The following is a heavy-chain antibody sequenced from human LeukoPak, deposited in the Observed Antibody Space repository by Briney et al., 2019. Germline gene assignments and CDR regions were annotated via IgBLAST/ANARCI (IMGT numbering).Heavy chain of an antibody. V-gene: IGHV3-33*06. CDR1: GFSFSTYA. Sequence: GGSLRLSCAASGFSFSTYAMHWLRQAPGKGVEWVAVIWYDGTNKYYADSVKGRFTISRDNSKNTLYLQMNSLRVEDTAVYYCAKDAQRGFDYSNSLENWGQGTLVTVSS. J-gene: IGHJ4*02. CDR3: AKDAQRGFDYSNSLEN. CDR2: IWYDGTNK. D-gene: IGHD4-11*01.